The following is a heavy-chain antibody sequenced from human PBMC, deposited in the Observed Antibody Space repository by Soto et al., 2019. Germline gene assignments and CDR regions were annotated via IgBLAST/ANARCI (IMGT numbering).Heavy chain of an antibody. Sequence: GGSLRLSCAASGFTFSSYGMHWVRQAPGKGLEWVAVISYDGSNKYYADSVKGRFTISRNNSKNTLYLQINIMRAEDTAVYYCANAGNIDFQWWFDVWGQGTLVTVSS. CDR2: ISYDGSNK. V-gene: IGHV3-30*18. CDR3: ANAGNIDFQWWFDV. D-gene: IGHD2-15*01. J-gene: IGHJ5*01. CDR1: GFTFSSYG.